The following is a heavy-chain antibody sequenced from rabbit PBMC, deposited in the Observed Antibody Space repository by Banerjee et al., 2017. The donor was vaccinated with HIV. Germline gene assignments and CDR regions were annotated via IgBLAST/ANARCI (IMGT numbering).Heavy chain of an antibody. J-gene: IGHJ6*01. V-gene: IGHV1S40*01. CDR3: ARDAATSFSSYGIDL. CDR2: VDVGSSGFT. D-gene: IGHD8-1*01. CDR1: GVSFSFNSY. Sequence: QSLEESGGDLVKPGASLTLTCTASGVSFSFNSYMCWVRQAPGKGLEWIGCVDVGSSGFTYFANWAKGRFTISKTSSTTVTLQMTSLTAADTATYFCARDAATSFSSYGIDLWGPGTLVTVS.